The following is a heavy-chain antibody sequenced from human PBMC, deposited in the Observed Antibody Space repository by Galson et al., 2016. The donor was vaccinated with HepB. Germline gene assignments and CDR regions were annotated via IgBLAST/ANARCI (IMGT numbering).Heavy chain of an antibody. J-gene: IGHJ4*02. V-gene: IGHV1-2*02. CDR3: ARGHHYDSRGYNYLLDY. D-gene: IGHD3-22*01. CDR2: INPNSGVT. Sequence: SVKVSCKASAYTFTAYYIHWVRQAPGQGLEWMGWINPNSGVTSYAQKFQDRVTMTRDTSINTAYMELSRLTSDDTAVYYCARGHHYDSRGYNYLLDYWGQGTLVTVSS. CDR1: AYTFTAYY.